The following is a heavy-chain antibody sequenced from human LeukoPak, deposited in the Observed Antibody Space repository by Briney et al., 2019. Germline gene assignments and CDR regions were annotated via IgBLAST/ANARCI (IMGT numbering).Heavy chain of an antibody. CDR1: GFTFSNSW. V-gene: IGHV3-7*01. Sequence: GGSLRLSCVASGFTFSNSWMSWVRQAPGKGLEWVANIKQDGGEKYYVGSVKGRFTISRDNAKNSVYLQMNSLRADDTAVYYCAKNGDRGAYCTGGTCYPYFYYYMDVWGKGTTVTI. CDR2: IKQDGGEK. D-gene: IGHD2-15*01. J-gene: IGHJ6*03. CDR3: AKNGDRGAYCTGGTCYPYFYYYMDV.